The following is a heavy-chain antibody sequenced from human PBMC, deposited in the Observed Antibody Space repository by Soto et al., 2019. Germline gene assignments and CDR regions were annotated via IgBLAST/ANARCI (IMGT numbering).Heavy chain of an antibody. CDR3: AKGDNYYASGSYFDS. CDR1: GFIFSRYA. J-gene: IGHJ4*02. V-gene: IGHV3-23*01. Sequence: EVQLLESGGGLVQPGGSLRLSCAVSGFIFSRYAMSWVRQAPGKGLEWVSALTGSGGTTYYADSVKGRFTISRDNSRKTLYLQMSSLRAEDTALYCWAKGDNYYASGSYFDSWGQGTLITVSS. D-gene: IGHD3-10*01. CDR2: LTGSGGTT.